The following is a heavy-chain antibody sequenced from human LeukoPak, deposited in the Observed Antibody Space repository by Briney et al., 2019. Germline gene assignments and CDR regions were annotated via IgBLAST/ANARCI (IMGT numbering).Heavy chain of an antibody. CDR3: AREAPYYYGSGSYTDYYYYYYMDV. Sequence: GASVKVSRKASGGTFTSYAISWVRQAPGQGLEWMGWMNPNSGNTGYAQKFQGRVTMTRNTSISTAYMELSSLRSEDTAVYYCAREAPYYYGSGSYTDYYYYYYMDVWGKGTTVTISS. CDR1: GGTFTSYA. J-gene: IGHJ6*03. V-gene: IGHV1-8*02. D-gene: IGHD3-10*01. CDR2: MNPNSGNT.